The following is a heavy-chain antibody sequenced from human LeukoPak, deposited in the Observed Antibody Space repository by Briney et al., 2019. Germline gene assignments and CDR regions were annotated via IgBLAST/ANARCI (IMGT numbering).Heavy chain of an antibody. CDR2: ISYDGSNK. CDR3: ARGGGSGWYGFDY. J-gene: IGHJ4*02. CDR1: GFTFSSYA. V-gene: IGHV3-30-3*01. D-gene: IGHD6-19*01. Sequence: SGRSLRLSCAASGFTFSSYAMPWVRQAPGKGLEWVAVISYDGSNKYYADSVKGRFTISRDNSKNTLYLQMNSLRAEDTAVYYCARGGGSGWYGFDYWGQGTLVTVSS.